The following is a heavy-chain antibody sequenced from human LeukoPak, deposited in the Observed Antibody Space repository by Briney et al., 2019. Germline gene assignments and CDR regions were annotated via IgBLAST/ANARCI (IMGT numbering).Heavy chain of an antibody. J-gene: IGHJ5*02. CDR1: GDSLNTYY. CDR3: ARVVRGVVTSNWFNH. CDR2: VASSGTS. V-gene: IGHV4-59*01. D-gene: IGHD2-21*02. Sequence: PSETLTLTCTVSGDSLNTYYWTWIRQTPGKELEWIGFVASSGTSNYNPYLKSRVSISIYTSKNQLSLALTSVTPADTAVYYWARVVRGVVTSNWFNHRGQGTLVSVSS.